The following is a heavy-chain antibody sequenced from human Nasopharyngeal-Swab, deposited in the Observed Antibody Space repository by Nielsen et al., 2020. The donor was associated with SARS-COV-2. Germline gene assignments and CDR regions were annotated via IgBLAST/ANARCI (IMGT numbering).Heavy chain of an antibody. CDR1: GGSISSSRYY. CDR2: IYYSGST. V-gene: IGHV4-39*01. CDR3: ARHRYSSSWSWYFDY. Sequence: SETLSLTCTVSGGSISSSRYYWGWIRQPPGKGLEWIGSIYYSGSTYYNPSLKSRVTISVDTSKNHFSLKLSSVTAADTAVYYCARHRYSSSWSWYFDYWGQGTLVTVSS. J-gene: IGHJ4*02. D-gene: IGHD6-13*01.